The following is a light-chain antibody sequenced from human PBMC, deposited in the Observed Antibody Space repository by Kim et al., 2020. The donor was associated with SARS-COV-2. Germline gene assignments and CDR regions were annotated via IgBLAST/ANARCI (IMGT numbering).Light chain of an antibody. CDR2: YDS. CDR3: QVWDSSSNHPV. V-gene: IGLV3-21*04. J-gene: IGLJ3*02. CDR1: NIGSKS. Sequence: APGKTARITCEGNNIGSKSVHWYQQRPGQAPVLVISYDSDRPSGIPERFAGSNSGNTATLTISRVEAGDEADYYCQVWDSSSNHPVFGGGTQLTVL.